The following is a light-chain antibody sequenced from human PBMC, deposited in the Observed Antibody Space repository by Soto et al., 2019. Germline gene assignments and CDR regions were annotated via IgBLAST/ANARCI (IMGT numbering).Light chain of an antibody. CDR3: QQYHTWLWT. CDR2: GAS. J-gene: IGKJ1*01. CDR1: LSVSAN. V-gene: IGKV3-15*01. Sequence: IEMTQSPGTLSVSPGERATLSCRASLSVSANLAWYQQKPGQAPRLLIFGASSRATDIPARFTGSRSGTEFTLTISGLQSEDSAVYYCQQYHTWLWTFGQGTKVEIK.